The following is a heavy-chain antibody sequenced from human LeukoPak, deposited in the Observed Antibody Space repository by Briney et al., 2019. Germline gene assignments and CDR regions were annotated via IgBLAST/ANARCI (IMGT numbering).Heavy chain of an antibody. J-gene: IGHJ5*02. Sequence: GGSLRLSCAASGFTFSDYYMSWIRQAPGKGLEWVSYISNSGTTIYYADSVKGRFTISGDNAKNSLYLQMNSLRAEDTAMYYCARALAGFSFDPWGQGTLVTVSS. CDR2: ISNSGTTI. CDR1: GFTFSDYY. D-gene: IGHD3-10*01. V-gene: IGHV3-11*01. CDR3: ARALAGFSFDP.